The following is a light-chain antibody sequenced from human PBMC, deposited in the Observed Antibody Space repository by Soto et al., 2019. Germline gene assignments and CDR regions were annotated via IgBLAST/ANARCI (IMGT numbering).Light chain of an antibody. CDR2: DAS. CDR1: QSITSW. Sequence: DIKMTQSPSTLSASVGDRVAITCRASQSITSWLAWYQRKPRRAPKLLIYDASDLERGVPSGFSGSGSGKEFTRAIGSLQADDFATYNCQEYNSFSQTFGLGTQVEIK. CDR3: QEYNSFSQT. V-gene: IGKV1-5*01. J-gene: IGKJ1*01.